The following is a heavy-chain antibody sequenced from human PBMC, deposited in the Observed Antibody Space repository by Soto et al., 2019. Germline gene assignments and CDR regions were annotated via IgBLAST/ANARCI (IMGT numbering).Heavy chain of an antibody. D-gene: IGHD3-3*01. CDR1: GFSFSSYS. J-gene: IGHJ4*02. V-gene: IGHV3-48*01. CDR2: ISSSSSTI. CDR3: ARDPRGFSGY. Sequence: GGSLRLSCAASGFSFSSYSMNWVRQAPGKGLEWVSYISSSSSTIYYADSVKGRFTISRDNAKNSLYLQMNSLRAEDTAVYYCARDPRGFSGYWGQGTLVTVSS.